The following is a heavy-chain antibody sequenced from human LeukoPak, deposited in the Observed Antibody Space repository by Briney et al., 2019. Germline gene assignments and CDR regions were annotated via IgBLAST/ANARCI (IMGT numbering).Heavy chain of an antibody. Sequence: GGSLRLSCAASGFIFSSYWMSWVRQAPGKGLEWVAVITYDGSNKYYTDSVKGRFTISRDNSKSTLYLQMNSLRAEDTAVYYCAKVRWDNSGWYYLDYWGQGTLVTVSS. CDR1: GFIFSSYW. J-gene: IGHJ4*02. D-gene: IGHD6-19*01. CDR2: ITYDGSNK. V-gene: IGHV3-30*18. CDR3: AKVRWDNSGWYYLDY.